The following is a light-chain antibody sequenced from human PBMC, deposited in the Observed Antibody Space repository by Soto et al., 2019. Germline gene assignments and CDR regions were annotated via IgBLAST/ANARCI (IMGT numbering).Light chain of an antibody. J-gene: IGLJ2*01. Sequence: QSALTQPASVSGSPGQSITISCTGTGSDVGDHNYVSWYQQHPGKAPKLMIYDVSNRPSGVSNRFSGSKSGNTASLTISGLQAEDEADYYCSSYTSSSAVVFGGGTQLTVL. CDR1: GSDVGDHNY. V-gene: IGLV2-14*01. CDR3: SSYTSSSAVV. CDR2: DVS.